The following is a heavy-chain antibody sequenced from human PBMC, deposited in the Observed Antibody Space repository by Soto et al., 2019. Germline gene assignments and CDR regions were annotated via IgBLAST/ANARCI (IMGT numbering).Heavy chain of an antibody. CDR1: GFTVSSNY. Sequence: GSLRLSCAASGFTVSSNYMSWVRQAPGKGLEWVSVIYSGGSTYYADSVKGRFTISRDNSKNTLYLQMNSLRAEDTAVYYCARGRYYYDSSGYFLYYYYGMDVWGQGTTVTVSS. D-gene: IGHD3-22*01. J-gene: IGHJ6*02. CDR3: ARGRYYYDSSGYFLYYYYGMDV. CDR2: IYSGGST. V-gene: IGHV3-66*01.